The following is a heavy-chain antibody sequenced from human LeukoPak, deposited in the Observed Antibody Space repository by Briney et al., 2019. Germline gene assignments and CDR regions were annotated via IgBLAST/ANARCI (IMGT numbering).Heavy chain of an antibody. D-gene: IGHD6-13*01. Sequence: SETMSLTCTVYGGSLSSYYWSWVRQPPGKGVEGMGYIYYSGRTNYNPSLKSRVTISVGTSKNQFSLKLSSVTAADTAVYYCARTYSSRREAEYFQHWGQGTLLTVSS. CDR2: IYYSGRT. V-gene: IGHV4-59*01. CDR3: ARTYSSRREAEYFQH. CDR1: GGSLSSYY. J-gene: IGHJ1*01.